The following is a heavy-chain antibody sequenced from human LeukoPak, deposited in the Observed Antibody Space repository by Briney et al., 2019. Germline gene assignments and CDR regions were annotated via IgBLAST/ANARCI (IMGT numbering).Heavy chain of an antibody. D-gene: IGHD2-8*02. J-gene: IGHJ4*02. CDR2: INHSGST. Sequence: SETLSLTCTVSGGSISSGGYYWSWIRQPPGKGLEWIGEINHSGSTNYNPSLKSRVTISVDTSKNQFSLKLSSVTAADTAVYYCARRSAYWGPFDYWGQGTLVTVSS. V-gene: IGHV4-39*07. CDR3: ARRSAYWGPFDY. CDR1: GGSISSGGYY.